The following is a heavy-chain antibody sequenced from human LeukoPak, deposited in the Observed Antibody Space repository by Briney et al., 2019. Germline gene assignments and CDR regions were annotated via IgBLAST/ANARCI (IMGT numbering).Heavy chain of an antibody. CDR1: GGSFSGYY. D-gene: IGHD3-3*01. J-gene: IGHJ6*02. V-gene: IGHV4-59*01. CDR3: ARARSGYAYYYYGMDV. CDR2: IYYSGST. Sequence: SETLSLTCAVYGGSFSGYYWSWIRQPPGKGLEWIGYIYYSGSTNYNPSLKSRVTISVDTSKNQFSLKLSSVTAADTAVYYCARARSGYAYYYYGMDVWGQGTTVTVSS.